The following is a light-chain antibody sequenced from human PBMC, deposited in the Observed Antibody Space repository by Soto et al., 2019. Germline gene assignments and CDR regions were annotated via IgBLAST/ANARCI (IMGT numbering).Light chain of an antibody. CDR2: LGF. J-gene: IGKJ2*01. CDR3: KQALKTPET. CDR1: QSLLHSNGHNF. V-gene: IGKV2-28*01. Sequence: EIVMTQSPPSLSVTPGEPASISCRSSQSLLHSNGHNFLDWYLQRPGQPTQLLNYLGFNRDAGVSDRVRGSGSGTDFILKISRVEAEDVGVYYCKQALKTPETCGQGTNLEI.